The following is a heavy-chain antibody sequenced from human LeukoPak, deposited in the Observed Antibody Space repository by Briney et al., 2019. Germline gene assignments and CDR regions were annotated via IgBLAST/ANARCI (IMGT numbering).Heavy chain of an antibody. CDR2: IYTSGST. CDR1: GGSISSYY. V-gene: IGHV4-4*07. J-gene: IGHJ5*02. Sequence: SETLSLTCTVSGGSISSYYWSWIRQPVGKGLEWIGRIYTSGSTNYNPSLKSRVTISVDTSKNQFSLSLTSVTAADTAVYYCARDPGENYPYNWFDPWGQGTLVTVSS. CDR3: ARDPGENYPYNWFDP. D-gene: IGHD5-24*01.